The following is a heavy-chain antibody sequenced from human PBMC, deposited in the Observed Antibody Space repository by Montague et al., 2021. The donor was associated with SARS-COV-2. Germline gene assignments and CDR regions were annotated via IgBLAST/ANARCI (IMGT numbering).Heavy chain of an antibody. CDR1: GGSISSSHW. V-gene: IGHV4-4*02. CDR2: IYHSGST. J-gene: IGHJ2*01. CDR3: AREFRTYGYGGQYWYFDL. D-gene: IGHD3-10*01. Sequence: SETLSLTCAVSGGSISSSHWWSWVRQPPGKGLGWIGEIYHSGSTNYNPSLKSRVTISIDKSKNQFFLKLSSVTAADTAVYYCAREFRTYGYGGQYWYFDLWGRGTLVTVSS.